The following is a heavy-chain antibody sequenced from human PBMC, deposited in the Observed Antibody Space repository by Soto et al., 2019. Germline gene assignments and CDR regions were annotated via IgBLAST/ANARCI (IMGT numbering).Heavy chain of an antibody. Sequence: TLSLTCAVYGGSFSGYYWSWIRQPPGKGLEWIGEINHSGSTNYNPSLKSRVTISVDTSKNQFSLKLSSVTAADTAVYYCARADDILTGYYLGGHYYGMDVWGQGTTVTVSS. CDR1: GGSFSGYY. V-gene: IGHV4-34*01. J-gene: IGHJ6*02. CDR3: ARADDILTGYYLGGHYYGMDV. D-gene: IGHD3-9*01. CDR2: INHSGST.